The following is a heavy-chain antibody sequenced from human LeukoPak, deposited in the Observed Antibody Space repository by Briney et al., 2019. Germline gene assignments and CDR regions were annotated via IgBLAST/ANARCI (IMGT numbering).Heavy chain of an antibody. D-gene: IGHD3-10*01. CDR1: GFTFSSYA. CDR3: AKGADTYGSGSYSPFDY. CDR2: ISGSGGST. Sequence: GGSLRLSCAASGFTFSSYAMSWVRQAPGKGLEWVSAISGSGGSTYYADSVKGRFTISRDNSKNTLYLQMNSLRAEDTVVYYCAKGADTYGSGSYSPFDYWGQGTLVTVSS. V-gene: IGHV3-23*01. J-gene: IGHJ4*02.